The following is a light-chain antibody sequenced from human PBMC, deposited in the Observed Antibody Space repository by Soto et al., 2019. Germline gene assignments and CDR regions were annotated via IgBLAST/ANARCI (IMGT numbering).Light chain of an antibody. Sequence: DIQMTQSPSSLSASVGDRVTITCRASQSISSYLNWYQQKPGKAPKLLIYAASSLQSGVPSRFSGSGSGTDFTLTISSLQPEDFATYYCQQSYSTQDLYTFGQGTKLEIK. CDR2: AAS. CDR1: QSISSY. CDR3: QQSYSTQDLYT. V-gene: IGKV1-39*01. J-gene: IGKJ2*01.